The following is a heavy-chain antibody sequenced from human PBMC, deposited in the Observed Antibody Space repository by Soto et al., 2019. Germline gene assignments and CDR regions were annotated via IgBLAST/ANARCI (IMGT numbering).Heavy chain of an antibody. V-gene: IGHV1-18*01. CDR3: ATRSPAFDY. CDR2: ISTSKGNT. Sequence: ASVKVSCKTSGYTFTSYGISWVRQAPGQGLEWMGWISTSKGNTNYAQKFQGRVTMTTDTSTSTGYMELRSLRSDDTAVYYCATRSPAFDYWGQGTLVTVSS. CDR1: GYTFTSYG. J-gene: IGHJ4*02.